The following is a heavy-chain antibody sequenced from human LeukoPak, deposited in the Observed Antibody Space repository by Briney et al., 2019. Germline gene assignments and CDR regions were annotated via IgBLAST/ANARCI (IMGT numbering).Heavy chain of an antibody. CDR3: ARGDDYYDVLTGYSPFAS. D-gene: IGHD3-9*01. CDR1: GFTFTCDD. Sequence: ASVKVSCKASGFTFTCDDINWVRQATGQGLEWMGCINPKSGDTDYAQKFQGRVTMTKNTSISTAYMELSSLRFDDTAVYFCARGDDYYDVLTGYSPFASWGQGTLVTVSS. J-gene: IGHJ4*02. CDR2: INPKSGDT. V-gene: IGHV1-8*01.